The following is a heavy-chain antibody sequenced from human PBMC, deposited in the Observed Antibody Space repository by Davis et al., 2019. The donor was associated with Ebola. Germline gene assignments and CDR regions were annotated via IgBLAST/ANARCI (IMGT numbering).Heavy chain of an antibody. CDR3: ARDLYDSSGYDTRMFYYFYMNV. Sequence: GESLKISCAASGFTFSRYWMSWVRQAPGKGLEWVANIKQDGSEKYSVDSVKGRFTISRDNAKNSLYLQMNSLRAEDTAVYYCARDLYDSSGYDTRMFYYFYMNVWGKGTTVTVSS. V-gene: IGHV3-7*03. CDR1: GFTFSRYW. J-gene: IGHJ6*03. D-gene: IGHD3-22*01. CDR2: IKQDGSEK.